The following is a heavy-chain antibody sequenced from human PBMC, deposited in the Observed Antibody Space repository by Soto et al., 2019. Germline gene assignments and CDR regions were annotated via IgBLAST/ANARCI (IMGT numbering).Heavy chain of an antibody. Sequence: PSETLSLTCTVSGGYISSYYCSWIRQPPGKGLEWIGYIYYSGSTYYNPSLKSRVTISVDTSKNQFSLKLSSVTAADTAVYYCARGRSSTSPYPIGYWGQGTLVTVSS. CDR2: IYYSGST. V-gene: IGHV4-59*12. CDR1: GGYISSYY. J-gene: IGHJ4*02. CDR3: ARGRSSTSPYPIGY. D-gene: IGHD2-2*01.